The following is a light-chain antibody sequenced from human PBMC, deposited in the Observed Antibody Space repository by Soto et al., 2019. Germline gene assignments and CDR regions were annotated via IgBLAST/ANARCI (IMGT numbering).Light chain of an antibody. CDR2: DAS. CDR1: QDIGNF. V-gene: IGKV1-33*01. J-gene: IGKJ3*01. CDR3: QQYDTPFT. Sequence: DIQMTQSPSSLSASVGDRVTITCQASQDIGNFLNWYQQKPGKAPKLLIYDASNLKTGVPSMFSGSGSGTDFTFTISSLQSEDIATYYCQQYDTPFTFGPGTKVDVK.